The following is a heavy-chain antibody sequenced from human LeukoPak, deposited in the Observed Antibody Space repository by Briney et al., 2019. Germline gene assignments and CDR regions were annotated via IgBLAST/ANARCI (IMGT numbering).Heavy chain of an antibody. CDR2: IYYSGST. V-gene: IGHV4-30-4*08. J-gene: IGHJ4*02. Sequence: SETLSLTCTVSGGSISSGDYYWSWIRQPPGKGLEWIGYIYYSGSTYYNPSLKSRVTISVDTSKNQFSLKLSSVTAADTAVYYCARNNCSSTSCYNDYWGQETLVTVSS. CDR1: GGSISSGDYY. CDR3: ARNNCSSTSCYNDY. D-gene: IGHD2-2*02.